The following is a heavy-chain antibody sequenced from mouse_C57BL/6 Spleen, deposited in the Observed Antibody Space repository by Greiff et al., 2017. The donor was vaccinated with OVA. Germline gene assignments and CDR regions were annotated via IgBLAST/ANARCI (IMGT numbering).Heavy chain of an antibody. D-gene: IGHD2-1*01. CDR3: ASGDGNHYAMDY. V-gene: IGHV1-52*01. CDR1: GYTFTSYW. CDR2: IDPSDSET. J-gene: IGHJ4*01. Sequence: QVQLQQPGAELVRPGSSVKLSCKASGYTFTSYWMHWVKQRPIQGLEWIGNIDPSDSETHYNQKFKDKATLTVDKSSSTAYMQLSSLTSEDSAVYYCASGDGNHYAMDYWGQGTSVTVSS.